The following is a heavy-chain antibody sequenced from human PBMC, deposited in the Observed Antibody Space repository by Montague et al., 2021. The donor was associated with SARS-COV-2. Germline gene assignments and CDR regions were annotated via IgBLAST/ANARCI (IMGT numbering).Heavy chain of an antibody. CDR1: GGSISGHY. J-gene: IGHJ2*01. CDR3: AREFRIELWQTNWYFGL. CDR2: FDHSGDT. V-gene: IGHV4-59*11. D-gene: IGHD3-16*01. Sequence: SETLSLTCSVSGGSISGHYWSWIRQPPGKGLEWIDNFDHSGDTKYNPSLKSRATISVDTSKNQFALRLHSVTAADTAVYYCAREFRIELWQTNWYFGLWGRGTLVTVSS.